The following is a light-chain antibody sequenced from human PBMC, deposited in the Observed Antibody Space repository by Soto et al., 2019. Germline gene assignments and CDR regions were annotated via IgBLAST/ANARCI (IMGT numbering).Light chain of an antibody. V-gene: IGKV1-5*03. CDR2: KAS. CDR1: QSISDY. CDR3: QQYNGYSGT. J-gene: IGKJ1*01. Sequence: DIQMTQSPSTLSASVGDRVTITCRASQSISDYLAWYQQKPGKAPKVLIYKASSLESGVPSRFSGSGSGTEFTLTISSLQPDDFATYYCQQYNGYSGTFGQGTKVEIK.